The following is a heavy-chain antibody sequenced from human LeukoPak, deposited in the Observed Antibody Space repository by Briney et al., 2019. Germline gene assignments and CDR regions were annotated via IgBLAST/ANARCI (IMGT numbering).Heavy chain of an antibody. CDR2: ISSNGGTT. D-gene: IGHD3-22*01. V-gene: IGHV3-64D*09. CDR3: VKGHDSSGYYLSYSDY. Sequence: GGSLRLSCSASGYTFSSYAMHWVRQAPGKGLEYVSTISSNGGTTYYADSVKGRFTICRDNSKNTLYLQMSSLRAEDTAVYYCVKGHDSSGYYLSYSDYWGQGALVTVSS. CDR1: GYTFSSYA. J-gene: IGHJ4*02.